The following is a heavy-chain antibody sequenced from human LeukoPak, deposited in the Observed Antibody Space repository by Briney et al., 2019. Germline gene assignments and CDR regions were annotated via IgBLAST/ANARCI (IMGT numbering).Heavy chain of an antibody. CDR1: GYSFTSYW. CDR3: ARARYCSGGSCYAEY. CDR2: IYPGDSDT. J-gene: IGHJ4*02. D-gene: IGHD2-15*01. Sequence: EESLKISCKGSGYSFTSYWIGWVRQMPGKGLEWMGIIYPGDSDTRYSPSFQGQVTISADKSTSTAYLQWSSLKASDTAMYYCARARYCSGGSCYAEYWGQGTLVTVSS. V-gene: IGHV5-51*01.